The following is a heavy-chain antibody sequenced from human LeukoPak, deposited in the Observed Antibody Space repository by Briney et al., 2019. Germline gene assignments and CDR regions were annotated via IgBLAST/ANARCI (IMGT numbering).Heavy chain of an antibody. CDR3: AIKRIHGNPFYY. D-gene: IGHD2/OR15-2a*01. CDR2: FHPSSGGA. Sequence: ASVKVFCKSSAYTFSDYYVHWVRQAPGQGLEWMGWFHPSSGGAVCAQKFEGRVTMTRDTSISTAYMQLTTLTSDDTVAYYCAIKRIHGNPFYYCGQGTLLTVS. V-gene: IGHV1-2*02. J-gene: IGHJ4*02. CDR1: AYTFSDYY.